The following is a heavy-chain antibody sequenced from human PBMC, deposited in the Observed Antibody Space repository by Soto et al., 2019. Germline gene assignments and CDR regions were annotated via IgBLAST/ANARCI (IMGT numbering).Heavy chain of an antibody. CDR1: GFTFSDYV. CDR3: ASVRLSIAVHYALDV. D-gene: IGHD3-3*02. Sequence: QVRLVEAGGGVVQPGTSLRLSCAASGFTFSDYVIHWVRQAAGKGLEWVASRPYEGATEYYEDSVKGRFTMSRDNSKRELSLQMNSLRPDDTAVYYCASVRLSIAVHYALDVWGQGTTVTVSS. CDR2: RPYEGATE. V-gene: IGHV3-30*14. J-gene: IGHJ3*01.